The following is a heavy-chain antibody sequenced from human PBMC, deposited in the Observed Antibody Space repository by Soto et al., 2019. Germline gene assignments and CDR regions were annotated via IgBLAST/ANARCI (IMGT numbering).Heavy chain of an antibody. Sequence: QVQLVQSGAEEKKPGASVKVSCKASGYTFTSYAMHWVRQAPGQRLEWMGWINAGNGNTKYSQKFQGRVTITRDTSASTAYMELSSLRSEDTAVYYCARIVLVPDASDAFDIWGQGTMVTVSS. CDR3: ARIVLVPDASDAFDI. V-gene: IGHV1-3*05. CDR2: INAGNGNT. CDR1: GYTFTSYA. J-gene: IGHJ3*02. D-gene: IGHD2-2*01.